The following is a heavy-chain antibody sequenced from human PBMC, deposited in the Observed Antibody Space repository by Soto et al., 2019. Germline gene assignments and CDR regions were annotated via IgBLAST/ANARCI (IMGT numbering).Heavy chain of an antibody. D-gene: IGHD2-15*01. V-gene: IGHV3-64D*06. J-gene: IGHJ4*01. Sequence: GGSLRLSCSVSGFTFSKYAMHWVRQAPGKGLEYVSGITSDGDSTWHADSVKDRFTISRDNAKNTLFLQMSSLRVEDTAIYFCVKGNQLLRYYFEFWGPGTLVTVSS. CDR2: ITSDGDST. CDR3: VKGNQLLRYYFEF. CDR1: GFTFSKYA.